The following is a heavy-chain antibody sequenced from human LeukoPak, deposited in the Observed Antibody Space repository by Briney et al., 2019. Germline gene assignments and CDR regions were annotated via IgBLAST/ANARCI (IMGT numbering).Heavy chain of an antibody. J-gene: IGHJ4*02. D-gene: IGHD6-19*01. CDR1: GYTFTSYG. Sequence: GASVKVSCKASGYTFTSYGISWVRQAPGQGLEWMGWISAYNGNTNYAQKRQGRVTMTTDTSTSTAYMELRSLRSDDTAVYYCAIGLPGIAVAGTVDYWGQGTLVTVSS. CDR2: ISAYNGNT. V-gene: IGHV1-18*01. CDR3: AIGLPGIAVAGTVDY.